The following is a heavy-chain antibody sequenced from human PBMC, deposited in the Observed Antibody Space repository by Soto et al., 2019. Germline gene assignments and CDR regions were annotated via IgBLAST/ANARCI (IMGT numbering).Heavy chain of an antibody. CDR2: INHSGST. V-gene: IGHV4-34*01. J-gene: IGHJ6*02. D-gene: IGHD6-19*01. CDR1: GGSFSGYY. Sequence: PSETLSLTCAVYGGSFSGYYWSWIPQPPGKGLEWIGEINHSGSTNYNPSLNSRVTISVDTSKNQFSLKLSSVTAADTAVYYCARAGIAVRTRAYYGMDVWGQGTTVTVSS. CDR3: ARAGIAVRTRAYYGMDV.